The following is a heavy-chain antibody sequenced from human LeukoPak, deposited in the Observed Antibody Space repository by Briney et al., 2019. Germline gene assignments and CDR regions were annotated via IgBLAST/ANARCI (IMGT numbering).Heavy chain of an antibody. V-gene: IGHV3-33*01. Sequence: GGSLRLSCAASGFTFSSYGMHWVRQAPGKGLEWVAVIWYDGSNKYYADSVKGRFTISRDNSKNTLYLQMNSLRTEDTAVYYCTTLGNGGGDEPPDDYWGQGTLVTVSS. CDR2: IWYDGSNK. J-gene: IGHJ4*02. D-gene: IGHD2-21*02. CDR3: TTLGNGGGDEPPDDY. CDR1: GFTFSSYG.